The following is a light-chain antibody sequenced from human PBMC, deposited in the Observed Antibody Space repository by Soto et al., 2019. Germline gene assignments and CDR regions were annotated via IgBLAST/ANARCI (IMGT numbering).Light chain of an antibody. J-gene: IGLJ2*01. CDR3: SSYAGSNTVL. Sequence: QSAPTQPPSASGSPGQSVTISCTGTSSDVGGYNCVSWYQQHPGKAPQLMIYEVTKRPSGVPDRFSGSKSGNTASLTVSGLQAEDEADYYCSSYAGSNTVLFGGGTQLTVL. CDR1: SSDVGGYNC. CDR2: EVT. V-gene: IGLV2-8*01.